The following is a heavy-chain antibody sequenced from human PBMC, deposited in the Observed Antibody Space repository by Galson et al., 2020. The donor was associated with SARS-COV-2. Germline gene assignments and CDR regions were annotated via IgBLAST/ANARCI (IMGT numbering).Heavy chain of an antibody. CDR2: TYYRSKWYY. CDR3: ARGVLVSPTAPAMDV. Sequence: PSETLSLTCAISGDSVSSNSGTWSWIRQSPSRGLEWLGRTYYRSKWYYEYAVSVRSRITINPDTSMNQVSLQMNSVTPDDTAVYYCARGVLVSPTAPAMDVWGQGTAVTVSS. V-gene: IGHV6-1*01. D-gene: IGHD1-1*01. CDR1: GDSVSSNSGT. J-gene: IGHJ6*02.